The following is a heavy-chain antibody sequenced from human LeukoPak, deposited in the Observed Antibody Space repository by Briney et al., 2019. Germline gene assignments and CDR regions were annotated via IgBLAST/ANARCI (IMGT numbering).Heavy chain of an antibody. V-gene: IGHV3-30*02. J-gene: IGHJ4*02. CDR2: IGYDGSNK. D-gene: IGHD6-13*01. CDR1: GFTFSSYG. CDR3: AGLIAAAGTGDY. Sequence: PGGSLRLSCAASGFTFSSYGMHWVRQAPGKGLEWVAVIGYDGSNKYYADSVKGRFTISRDNSKNTLYLQMNSLRAEDTAVYYCAGLIAAAGTGDYWGQGTLVTVSS.